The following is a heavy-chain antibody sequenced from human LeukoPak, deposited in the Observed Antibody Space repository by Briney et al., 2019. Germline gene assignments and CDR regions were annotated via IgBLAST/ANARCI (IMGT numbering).Heavy chain of an antibody. J-gene: IGHJ6*03. Sequence: SETLSLTCTVSGGSISSTNYYWGWIRQPPGKGLEWIGSIYYSGSTYYNPSLKSRVAISLDTSKNQFSLKLSSVTAADTAVYYCARGYCSGGSCPPDYYYYYYMDVWGKGTTVTISS. CDR2: IYYSGST. CDR3: ARGYCSGGSCPPDYYYYYYMDV. V-gene: IGHV4-39*07. D-gene: IGHD2-15*01. CDR1: GGSISSTNYY.